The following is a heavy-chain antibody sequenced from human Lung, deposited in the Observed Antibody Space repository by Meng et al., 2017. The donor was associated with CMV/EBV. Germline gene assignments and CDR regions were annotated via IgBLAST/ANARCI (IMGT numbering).Heavy chain of an antibody. D-gene: IGHD2/OR15-2a*01. Sequence: SXKISXTASGFTFGDHYMDWVRQAPEKGLEWVARSRNKASSYTTEYAASVRGRFTISRDESGNSLDLQMTSLKTEDTAVYYCARDNSATRYFDYWGQGXLVTVSS. V-gene: IGHV3-72*01. CDR1: GFTFGDHY. CDR2: SRNKASSYTT. J-gene: IGHJ4*02. CDR3: ARDNSATRYFDY.